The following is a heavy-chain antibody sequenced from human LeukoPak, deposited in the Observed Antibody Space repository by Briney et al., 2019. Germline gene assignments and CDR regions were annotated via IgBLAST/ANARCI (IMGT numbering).Heavy chain of an antibody. D-gene: IGHD4-17*01. CDR1: GYTFTDYY. J-gene: IGHJ4*02. Sequence: ASVKVSCKASGYTFTDYYMHWVRQAPGQGLEWMGWISACNGNTNYAQKLQGRVTMTTDTSTSTAYMELRSLRSDDTAVYYCARRRYDGDYDYWGQGTLVTVSS. V-gene: IGHV1-18*04. CDR3: ARRRYDGDYDY. CDR2: ISACNGNT.